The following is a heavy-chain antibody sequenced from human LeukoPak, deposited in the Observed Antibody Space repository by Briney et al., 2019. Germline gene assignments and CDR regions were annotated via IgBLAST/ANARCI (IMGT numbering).Heavy chain of an antibody. V-gene: IGHV4-59*01. CDR1: GGSISSDY. CDR2: IYYSGST. Sequence: PSETLSLTCTVSGGSISSDYWSWIRQPPGKGLEWIGYIYYSGSTNYNPSLKSRVTISVDTSKDQFSLKLSSVTAADTAVYYCARTPHDSGGYGTFDYWGQGTLVTVSS. D-gene: IGHD3-22*01. CDR3: ARTPHDSGGYGTFDY. J-gene: IGHJ4*02.